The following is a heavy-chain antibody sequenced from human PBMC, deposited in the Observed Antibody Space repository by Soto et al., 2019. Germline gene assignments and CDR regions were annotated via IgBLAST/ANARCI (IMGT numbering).Heavy chain of an antibody. J-gene: IGHJ4*02. V-gene: IGHV1-8*01. CDR2: MNPNSGNT. Sequence: EASVKVSCKASGYTFTSYDINWVRQATGQGLEWMGWMNPNSGNTVYAQKFQGRVTMTRNTSISTAYMELSSLRSEDTAVYYCAREKSSRYDHWGQGTLVTVSS. CDR1: GYTFTSYD. D-gene: IGHD6-13*01. CDR3: AREKSSRYDH.